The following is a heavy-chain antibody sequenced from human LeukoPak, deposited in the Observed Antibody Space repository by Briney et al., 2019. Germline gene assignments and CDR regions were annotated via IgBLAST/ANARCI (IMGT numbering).Heavy chain of an antibody. J-gene: IGHJ3*02. CDR3: ARGLRYFDWLTLGAFDI. V-gene: IGHV4-39*07. CDR1: GGSISSDSYY. D-gene: IGHD3-9*01. Sequence: PSETLSLTCTVSGGSISSDSYYWGWIRQPPGKGLEWIASIYFSGSTYFNPSLKGRVTISIDTSKNQFSLRLSSVTAADTAVYYCARGLRYFDWLTLGAFDIWGQGTMVTVSS. CDR2: IYFSGST.